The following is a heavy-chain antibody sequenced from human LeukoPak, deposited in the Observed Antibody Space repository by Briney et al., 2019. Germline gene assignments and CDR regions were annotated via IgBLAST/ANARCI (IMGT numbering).Heavy chain of an antibody. CDR2: ISGSGGST. J-gene: IGHJ4*02. Sequence: GGSLRLSCAASGFSFSSYAMSWVRQAPGKGLEWVSAISGSGGSTYYADSVKGRFTISRDNSKNTLYLQMNSLRAEDTAVYYCAKGGSGYYYSHFDYWGQGTLVTVSS. CDR3: AKGGSGYYYSHFDY. D-gene: IGHD5-12*01. CDR1: GFSFSSYA. V-gene: IGHV3-23*01.